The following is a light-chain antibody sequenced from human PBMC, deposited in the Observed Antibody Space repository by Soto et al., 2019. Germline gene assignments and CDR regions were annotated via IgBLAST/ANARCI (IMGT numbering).Light chain of an antibody. Sequence: IQMTQSPSSLSASVGDRVTITCRASQRISTYLNWFQQSPGKAPRLLIYAASTLQTGVSSHFCRSASGTDFTLTITSLQPEEFATYFCHQTDSIPPTFGQGTKVEI. J-gene: IGKJ1*01. CDR1: QRISTY. CDR2: AAS. CDR3: HQTDSIPPT. V-gene: IGKV1-39*01.